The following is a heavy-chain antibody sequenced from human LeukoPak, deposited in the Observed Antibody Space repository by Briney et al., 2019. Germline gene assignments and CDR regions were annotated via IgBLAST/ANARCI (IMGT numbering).Heavy chain of an antibody. V-gene: IGHV3-30*02. J-gene: IGHJ5*02. D-gene: IGHD4-11*01. Sequence: TGGSLRLSCAASGFTFSSYAMHWVRQAPGKGLEWVAFIRYDGSNKYYADSVKGRFTISRDNSKNTLYLQMNSLRAEDTAVYYCAKVRKLDYSSTLGGKNWFDPWGQGTLVTVSS. CDR1: GFTFSSYA. CDR2: IRYDGSNK. CDR3: AKVRKLDYSSTLGGKNWFDP.